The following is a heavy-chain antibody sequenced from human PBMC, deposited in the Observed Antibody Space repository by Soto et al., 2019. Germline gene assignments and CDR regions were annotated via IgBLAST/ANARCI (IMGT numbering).Heavy chain of an antibody. CDR2: IYHSGSI. CDR1: GGSISGYY. Sequence: PSETLSLTCTVSGGSISGYYWSWIRRPPGKGLEWIGYIYHSGSIYYNPSLKSRVTISVDRSKNQFSLKLSSVTAADTAVYYCARVPSPWGQGTLVTVSS. CDR3: ARVPSP. V-gene: IGHV4-59*12. J-gene: IGHJ5*02.